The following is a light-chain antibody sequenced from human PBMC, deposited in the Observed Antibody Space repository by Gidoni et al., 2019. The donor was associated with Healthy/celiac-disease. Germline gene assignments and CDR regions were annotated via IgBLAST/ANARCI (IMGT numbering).Light chain of an antibody. Sequence: DIQMTQSPSSLSASVGDRVTITCRASQTISSYLNWYQQKPGKAPKLLIYAASSLQSGVPSRFSGSRSGTDFTLTISSLQPEDFATYYCQQSYSSFGPGTKSGSQT. V-gene: IGKV1-39*01. J-gene: IGKJ3*01. CDR2: AAS. CDR1: QTISSY. CDR3: QQSYSS.